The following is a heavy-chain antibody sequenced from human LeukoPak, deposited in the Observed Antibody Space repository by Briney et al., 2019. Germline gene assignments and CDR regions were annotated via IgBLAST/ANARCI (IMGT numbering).Heavy chain of an antibody. J-gene: IGHJ4*02. CDR2: ISSSSSYI. D-gene: IGHD3-10*01. CDR3: ARDQGNMVRGVIQDY. V-gene: IGHV3-21*01. Sequence: GGSLRLSCAASGFTFSSYSMNWVRQAPGKGLEWVSSISSSSSYIYYADSVKGRFTISRDNAKNSLYLQMNSLRDEDTAVYYCARDQGNMVRGVIQDYWGQGTLVTVSS. CDR1: GFTFSSYS.